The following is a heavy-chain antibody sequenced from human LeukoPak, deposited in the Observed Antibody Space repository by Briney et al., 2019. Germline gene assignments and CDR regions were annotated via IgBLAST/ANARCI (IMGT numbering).Heavy chain of an antibody. V-gene: IGHV3-64D*06. CDR3: VKSSSMIVVVHTFDY. CDR2: ISSNGGST. J-gene: IGHJ4*02. Sequence: PGGSLRPSCSASGFTFSSYAMHWVRQAPGKGLEYVSAISSNGGSTYYADSVKGRFTISRDNSKNTLYLQMSSLRAEDTAVYYCVKSSSMIVVVHTFDYWGQGTLVTVSS. CDR1: GFTFSSYA. D-gene: IGHD3-22*01.